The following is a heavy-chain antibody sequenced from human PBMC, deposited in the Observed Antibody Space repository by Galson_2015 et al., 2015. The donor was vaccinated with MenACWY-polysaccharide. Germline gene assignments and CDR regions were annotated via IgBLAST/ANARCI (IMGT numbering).Heavy chain of an antibody. CDR2: ISYDGSNK. V-gene: IGHV3-30-3*01. CDR3: AREEYYDSSGNNWFDP. Sequence: SLRLSCAASGFTFSSYAMHWVRQAPGKGLEWVAVISYDGSNKYYADSVKGRFTTSRDNSKNTLYLQMNSLRAEDTAVYYCAREEYYDSSGNNWFDPWGQGTLVTVSS. D-gene: IGHD3-22*01. CDR1: GFTFSSYA. J-gene: IGHJ5*02.